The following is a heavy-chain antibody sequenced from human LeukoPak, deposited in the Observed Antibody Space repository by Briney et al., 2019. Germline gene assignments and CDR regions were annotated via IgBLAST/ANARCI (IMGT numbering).Heavy chain of an antibody. V-gene: IGHV4-39*01. Sequence: PSETLSLTCTVSGGSISSSSYYWGWIRQPPGKGLEWIGSIYYSGSTYYNPSLKSRVTISVDTSKNQFSLKLSSVTAADTAAYYCARAITMIVVADAFDIWGQGTMVTVSS. J-gene: IGHJ3*02. CDR1: GGSISSSSYY. CDR2: IYYSGST. CDR3: ARAITMIVVADAFDI. D-gene: IGHD3-22*01.